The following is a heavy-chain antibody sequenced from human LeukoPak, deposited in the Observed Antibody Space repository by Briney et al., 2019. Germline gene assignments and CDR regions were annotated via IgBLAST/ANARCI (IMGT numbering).Heavy chain of an antibody. CDR3: AKGAPSYS. Sequence: PGGSLRLSCAASGLTFSSYGMHWVRQAPGKGLEWVAFIRYDGSNKYYADSVKGRFTISRDNSKNTLYLQMNSLRAEDTAVYYCAKGAPSYSWGQGTLVTVSS. CDR1: GLTFSSYG. V-gene: IGHV3-30*02. J-gene: IGHJ5*02. CDR2: IRYDGSNK. D-gene: IGHD3-10*01.